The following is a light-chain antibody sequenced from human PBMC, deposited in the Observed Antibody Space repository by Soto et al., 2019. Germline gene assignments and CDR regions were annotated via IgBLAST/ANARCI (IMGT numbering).Light chain of an antibody. CDR3: SSYTSSSTLV. Sequence: QSALTQPASVSGSPGQSISISCTGTSSDVGAYNFVSWYQQHPGKAPKLMIYEVSNRPSGVSNRFSGSKSGNTASLTISGLQAEDEADHYCSSYTSSSTLVFGSGTKVTVL. CDR1: SSDVGAYNF. CDR2: EVS. J-gene: IGLJ1*01. V-gene: IGLV2-14*01.